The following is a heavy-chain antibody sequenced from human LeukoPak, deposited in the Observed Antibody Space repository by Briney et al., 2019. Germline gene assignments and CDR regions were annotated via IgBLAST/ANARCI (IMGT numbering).Heavy chain of an antibody. CDR2: IAYDGKTT. CDR3: AKRMGDYVWGSYLGY. Sequence: GGSLRLSCAASGFTFSTYGTHWVRQAPGKGLEWVAVIAYDGKTTYYADSVKGRFTISRDNSKNTLYLQMNSLRAEDTAVYYCAKRMGDYVWGSYLGYWGQGTLVTVSS. J-gene: IGHJ4*02. V-gene: IGHV3-30*18. D-gene: IGHD3-16*02. CDR1: GFTFSTYG.